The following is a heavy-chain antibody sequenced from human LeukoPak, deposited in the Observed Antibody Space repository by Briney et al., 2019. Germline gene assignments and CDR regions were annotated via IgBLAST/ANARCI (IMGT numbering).Heavy chain of an antibody. V-gene: IGHV1-69*06. CDR2: IIPIFGTA. D-gene: IGHD3-22*01. J-gene: IGHJ4*02. CDR3: ATEPNYYDSSMDY. CDR1: GGTFSSYA. Sequence: SVKVSCKASGGTFSSYAISWVRQAPGQGLEWMGGIIPIFGTANYAQKFQGRVTITADKSTSTAYMELSSLRSEDTAVYYCATEPNYYDSSMDYWGQGTLVTVSS.